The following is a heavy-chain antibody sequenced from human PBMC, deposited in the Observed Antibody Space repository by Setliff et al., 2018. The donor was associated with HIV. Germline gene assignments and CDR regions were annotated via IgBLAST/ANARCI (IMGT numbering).Heavy chain of an antibody. CDR3: ARYYGSGTYHRWFDP. V-gene: IGHV4-38-2*02. D-gene: IGHD3-10*01. J-gene: IGHJ5*02. CDR2: IYHDGST. CDR1: GYSITNGYY. Sequence: SETLSLTCSVSGYSITNGYYWGWIRQPPGKGLEWVGSIYHDGSTYYNPSLWSRVTISVDTSKNQFSLKLSSVTAADTAVYYCARYYGSGTYHRWFDPWGQGTPVTVSS.